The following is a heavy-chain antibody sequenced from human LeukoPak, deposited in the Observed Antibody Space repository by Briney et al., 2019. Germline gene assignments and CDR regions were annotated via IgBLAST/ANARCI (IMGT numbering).Heavy chain of an antibody. Sequence: GGSLRLSCAPSGFTFADYAMHWVRQAPGKGLEWVSLISGDGGSTYYADSVKGRFTISRDSSKNSLYLQMNSLRTEDTALYYCAIDASNVVITSASAIWGQGTMVTVSS. V-gene: IGHV3-43*02. CDR2: ISGDGGST. CDR1: GFTFADYA. D-gene: IGHD3-22*01. J-gene: IGHJ3*02. CDR3: AIDASNVVITSASAI.